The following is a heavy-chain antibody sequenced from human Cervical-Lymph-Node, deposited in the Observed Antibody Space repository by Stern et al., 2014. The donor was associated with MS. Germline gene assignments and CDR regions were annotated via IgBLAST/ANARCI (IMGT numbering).Heavy chain of an antibody. CDR3: ARLAHYYDSSGYSQYYFDY. CDR1: GGSISSSSYY. Sequence: QLQLQESGPGLVKPSETLSLTCTVSGGSISSSSYYWGWIRQPPGKGLEWIGSIYYSGSTYYHPSLKGQVTIPVDTSKNQFSLKLSSVTAADTAVYYCARLAHYYDSSGYSQYYFDYWGQGTLVTVSS. J-gene: IGHJ4*02. V-gene: IGHV4-39*01. CDR2: IYYSGST. D-gene: IGHD3-22*01.